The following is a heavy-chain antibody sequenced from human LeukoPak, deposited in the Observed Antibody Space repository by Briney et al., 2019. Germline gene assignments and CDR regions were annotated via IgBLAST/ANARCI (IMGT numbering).Heavy chain of an antibody. CDR3: ARIGGSFYFYYYMDV. CDR2: IFYSGST. J-gene: IGHJ6*03. D-gene: IGHD1-26*01. V-gene: IGHV4-39*07. Sequence: PSETLSLTCTVSGGSISSTSYYWGWIRQPPGKGLEWIGSIFYSGSTYYNPSLKSRVTISVDPSKNQFSLKLSSVTAADTAVYYCARIGGSFYFYYYMDVWGKGTTVTVS. CDR1: GGSISSTSYY.